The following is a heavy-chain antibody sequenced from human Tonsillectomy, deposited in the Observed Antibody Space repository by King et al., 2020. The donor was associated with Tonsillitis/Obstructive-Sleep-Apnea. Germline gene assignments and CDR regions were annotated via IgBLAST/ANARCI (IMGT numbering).Heavy chain of an antibody. J-gene: IGHJ4*02. V-gene: IGHV3-30*18. CDR3: AKGIGTAMVWVFDY. D-gene: IGHD5-18*01. Sequence: VQLVESGGGVVQPGRSLRLSCAASGFTFSSYGMHWVRQAPGKGLEWVAVISYDGSNKYYADSVKGRFTFSRDNSQNTRYLQMNSLRAEDTAVYYCAKGIGTAMVWVFDYWGQGTLVTVSS. CDR2: ISYDGSNK. CDR1: GFTFSSYG.